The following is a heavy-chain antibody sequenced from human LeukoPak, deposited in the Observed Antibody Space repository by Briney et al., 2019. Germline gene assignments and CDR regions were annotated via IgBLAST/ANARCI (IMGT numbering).Heavy chain of an antibody. CDR1: GFTFSDYY. CDR3: ARANTGGLVITAYYYYYGMDV. D-gene: IGHD3/OR15-3a*01. V-gene: IGHV3-11*01. CDR2: ISSSGSTI. Sequence: GGSLRLSCAASGFTFSDYYMSWIRQAPGKGLEWVSYISSSGSTIYYADSVKGRFTISRDNAKNSLYLQMNSLRAEDTAVYYCARANTGGLVITAYYYYYGMDVWGQGTAVTVSS. J-gene: IGHJ6*02.